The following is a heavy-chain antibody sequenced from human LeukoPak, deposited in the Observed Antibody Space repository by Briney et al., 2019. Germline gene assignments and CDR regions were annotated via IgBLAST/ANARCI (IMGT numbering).Heavy chain of an antibody. CDR3: ATFRGYSYGFDY. D-gene: IGHD5-18*01. J-gene: IGHJ4*02. Sequence: SETLSLTCTVSDDSISTFYWSWIRQPPGKGLEWIGYIYYSGSTNYNPSLKSRVTISVDTSKNQFSLKLSSVTAADTAVYYCATFRGYSYGFDYWGQGTLVTVSS. V-gene: IGHV4-59*08. CDR1: DDSISTFY. CDR2: IYYSGST.